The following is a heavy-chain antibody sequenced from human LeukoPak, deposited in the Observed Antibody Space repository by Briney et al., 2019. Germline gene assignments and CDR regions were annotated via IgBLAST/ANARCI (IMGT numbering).Heavy chain of an antibody. CDR2: INPNTGGT. Sequence: ASVKVSCKASGYIFTGYYMHWVRQAPGQGLEWMGWINPNTGGTNYAQNFQGRVTMTRDTSMTTAYMEVSSLRSDDTAVYYCATGERGYSFGWGQGTLVTVSS. CDR1: GYIFTGYY. D-gene: IGHD5-18*01. J-gene: IGHJ4*02. CDR3: ATGERGYSFG. V-gene: IGHV1-2*02.